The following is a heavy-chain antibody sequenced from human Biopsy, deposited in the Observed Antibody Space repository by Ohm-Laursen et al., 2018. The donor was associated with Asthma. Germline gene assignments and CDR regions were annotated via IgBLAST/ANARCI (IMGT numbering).Heavy chain of an antibody. V-gene: IGHV1-3*01. CDR2: IYAANGNT. CDR3: ARTYFDFWTGQVHDAFAM. Sequence: SVKVSCKASGYTFINYAIHWVRQAPGHSLEWMGWIYAANGNTKYSQKFQGRLTISRDTSASTAYMDLSSLRSEDTAVYYCARTYFDFWTGQVHDAFAMWGQGTMVTVSS. D-gene: IGHD3-3*01. CDR1: GYTFINYA. J-gene: IGHJ3*02.